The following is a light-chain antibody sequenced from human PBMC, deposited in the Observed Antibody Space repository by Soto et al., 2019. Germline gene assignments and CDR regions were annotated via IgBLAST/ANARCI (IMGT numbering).Light chain of an antibody. J-gene: IGKJ1*01. CDR3: QQYNSYST. V-gene: IGKV1-5*01. CDR1: QSISSW. Sequence: DIQMTQSPSTLSASVGDRVTITCRASQSISSWLAWYQQKPGKAPKLLIYDASSLESGVPSRFSGSGSGTEVTLTISSLQPDDFETYYCQQYNSYSTFGQGTKVEI. CDR2: DAS.